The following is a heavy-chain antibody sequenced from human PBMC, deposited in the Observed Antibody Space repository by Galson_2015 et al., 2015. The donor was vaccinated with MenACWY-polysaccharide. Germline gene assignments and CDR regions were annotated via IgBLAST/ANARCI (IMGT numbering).Heavy chain of an antibody. J-gene: IGHJ4*02. V-gene: IGHV3-33*01. D-gene: IGHD3-22*01. CDR1: GFTFSSYG. CDR3: AREPYDSSGYHFDY. Sequence: SLRLFCAASGFTFSSYGMHWVRQAPGKGLEWVAVIWYDGSNKYYADSVKGRFTISRDNSKNTLYLQMNSLRAEDTAVYYCAREPYDSSGYHFDYWGQGTLVTVSS. CDR2: IWYDGSNK.